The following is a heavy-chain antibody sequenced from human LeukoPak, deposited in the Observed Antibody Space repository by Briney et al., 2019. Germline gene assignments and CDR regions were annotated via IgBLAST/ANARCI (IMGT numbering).Heavy chain of an antibody. CDR3: APGSMTYDF. CDR1: GYTFTDYS. CDR2: INPETGAA. V-gene: IGHV1-2*02. J-gene: IGHJ4*02. D-gene: IGHD3-10*01. Sequence: ASVKVSCKASGYTFTDYSMHWVRQAPGQGLGWMGWINPETGAANYAQNFQGRVTMTTDTSTTTAHLELTSLRSDDTAVYYCAPGSMTYDFWGQGTLVTVSS.